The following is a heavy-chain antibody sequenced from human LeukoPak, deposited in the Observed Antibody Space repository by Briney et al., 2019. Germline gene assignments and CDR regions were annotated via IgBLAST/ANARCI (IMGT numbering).Heavy chain of an antibody. V-gene: IGHV4-4*07. Sequence: SETLSLTCTVSGGSISTYYWSWIRQPAGKGLEWIGRIYASGSANYNPSLKSRVTMSVDTSKNQFSLKLSSVTAADTAVYYCAKSITMAPSYYYGMDVWGQGTTVTVSS. J-gene: IGHJ6*02. D-gene: IGHD3-10*01. CDR1: GGSISTYY. CDR3: AKSITMAPSYYYGMDV. CDR2: IYASGSA.